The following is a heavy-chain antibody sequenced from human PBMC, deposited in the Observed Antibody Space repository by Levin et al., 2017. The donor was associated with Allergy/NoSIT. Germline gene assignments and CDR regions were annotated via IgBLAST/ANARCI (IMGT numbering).Heavy chain of an antibody. J-gene: IGHJ3*02. CDR1: GFTFSDYY. Sequence: GGSLRLSCAASGFTFSDYYMSWIRQAPGKGLEWVSDISSSSRYTNFADSVKGRFTISRDNAKNSLYLQMNSLRTEDTAVYYCAREGLSASSRSAFDIWGQGTMVTASS. CDR2: ISSSSRYT. CDR3: AREGLSASSRSAFDI. V-gene: IGHV3-11*05. D-gene: IGHD6-13*01.